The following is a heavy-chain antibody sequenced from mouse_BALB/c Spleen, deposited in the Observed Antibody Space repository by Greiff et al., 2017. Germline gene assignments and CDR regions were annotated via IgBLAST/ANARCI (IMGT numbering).Heavy chain of an antibody. V-gene: IGHV1S56*01. CDR2: IYPGNVNT. D-gene: IGHD2-10*01. J-gene: IGHJ4*01. CDR1: GYTFTSYY. Sequence: VQLQQSGPELVKPGASVRISCKASGYTFTSYYIHWVKQRPGQGLEWIGWIYPGNVNTKYNEKFKGKATLTADKSSSTAYMQLSSLTSEDSAVYFCARPYYDYDAMDYWGQGTSVTVSS. CDR3: ARPYYDYDAMDY.